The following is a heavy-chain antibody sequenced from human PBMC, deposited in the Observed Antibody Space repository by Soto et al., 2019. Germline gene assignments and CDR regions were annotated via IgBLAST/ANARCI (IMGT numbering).Heavy chain of an antibody. CDR3: EKKGGMRGSYYICSTYYFDY. CDR2: ISYDGSNT. D-gene: IGHD1-26*01. CDR1: GFTFSSYG. Sequence: QVQLVESGGGVVQPGRSLRLSCEASGFTFSSYGMHWVRQAPGKGLEWVAIISYDGSNTYYADSVKGRSTISRDNAKTTLYLQMNSLRGEDTSVYYCEKKGGMRGSYYICSTYYFDYWGQGTLGTVSS. V-gene: IGHV3-30*18. J-gene: IGHJ4*02.